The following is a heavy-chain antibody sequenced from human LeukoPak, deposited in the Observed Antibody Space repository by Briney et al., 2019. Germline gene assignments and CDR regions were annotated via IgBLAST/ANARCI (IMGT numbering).Heavy chain of an antibody. CDR3: ARVEDYDILTGFDY. J-gene: IGHJ4*02. CDR1: GFTFSSYS. Sequence: GGSLRLSCTASGFTFSSYSMNWVRQAPGKGLEWVSSISTSSSYIYYADSVKGRFTISRDNARNSLYLQMNTLRAEDTAVYYCARVEDYDILTGFDYWGQGTLVTVSS. D-gene: IGHD3-9*01. CDR2: ISTSSSYI. V-gene: IGHV3-21*06.